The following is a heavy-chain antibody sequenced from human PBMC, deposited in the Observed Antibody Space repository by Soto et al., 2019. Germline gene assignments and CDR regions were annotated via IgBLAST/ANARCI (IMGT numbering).Heavy chain of an antibody. CDR3: ARDLYQGLSWFDP. CDR1: GGSISSSSYY. J-gene: IGHJ5*02. V-gene: IGHV4-39*07. Sequence: SETLSLTCTVSGGSISSSSYYWGWIRQPPGKGLEWIGSISSSGSTYYKPSFRSRISMSIDTSKSQVSLRLSSVPAADPAIYYCARDLYQGLSWFDPWGQGTRVTVSS. CDR2: ISSSGST. D-gene: IGHD2-2*01.